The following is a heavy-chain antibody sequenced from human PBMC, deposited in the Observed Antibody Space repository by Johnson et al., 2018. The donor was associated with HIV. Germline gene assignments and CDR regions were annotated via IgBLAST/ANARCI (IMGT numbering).Heavy chain of an antibody. Sequence: QMQLVESGGGVVQPGGSLRLSCEASGFIFSSYGMHWVRQAPGKGLEWVAFIRYDGSNKYYADSVKGRFTISRDNSKNTLYLQMNSLRAEDTAVYYCAREDPPITMVRGVIRHDAFDIWGQGTMVTVSS. CDR2: IRYDGSNK. V-gene: IGHV3-30*02. CDR1: GFIFSSYG. J-gene: IGHJ3*02. CDR3: AREDPPITMVRGVIRHDAFDI. D-gene: IGHD3-10*01.